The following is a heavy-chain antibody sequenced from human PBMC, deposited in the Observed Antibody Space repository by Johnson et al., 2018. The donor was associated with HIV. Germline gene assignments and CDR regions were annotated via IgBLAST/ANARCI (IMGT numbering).Heavy chain of an antibody. D-gene: IGHD2/OR15-2a*01. J-gene: IGHJ3*02. CDR1: GFRFSDYY. Sequence: QVQLVESGGGLVKPGGSLRLSCAASGFRFSDYYMSWIRQAPGKGLEWVSYISSSGSIIYYADFLKGRFTISRDNAKKAMYLQMNSLRVDDTAVYYCARSVSLVRGALDIWGQWTMVTVSS. CDR3: ARSVSLVRGALDI. V-gene: IGHV3-11*01. CDR2: ISSSGSII.